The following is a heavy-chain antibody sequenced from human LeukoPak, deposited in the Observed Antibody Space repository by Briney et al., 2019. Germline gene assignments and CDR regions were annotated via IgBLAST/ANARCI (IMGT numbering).Heavy chain of an antibody. CDR2: INHSGST. Sequence: SETLSLTCAVYGGSFSGYYWSWIRQPPGKGLGWIGEINHSGSTNYNPSLKSRVTISVDTSKNQFSLKLSSVTAADTAVYYCARAPYYDFWSGYYPLYYYYGMDVWGQGTTVTVSS. CDR3: ARAPYYDFWSGYYPLYYYYGMDV. D-gene: IGHD3-3*01. V-gene: IGHV4-34*01. J-gene: IGHJ6*02. CDR1: GGSFSGYY.